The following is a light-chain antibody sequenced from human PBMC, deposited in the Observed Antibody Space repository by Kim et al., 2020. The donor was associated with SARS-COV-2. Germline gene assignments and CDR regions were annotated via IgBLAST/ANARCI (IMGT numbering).Light chain of an antibody. CDR1: SSDVGSYNL. CDR2: EVS. J-gene: IGLJ2*01. Sequence: QSVLTQPASVSGSPGQSITISCTGTSSDVGSYNLVSWYQQHPGKAPKLMIYEVSKRPSGVSNRFSGSKSGNTASLTISGLQAEDEADYYFCSYVVFG. CDR3: CSYVV. V-gene: IGLV2-23*02.